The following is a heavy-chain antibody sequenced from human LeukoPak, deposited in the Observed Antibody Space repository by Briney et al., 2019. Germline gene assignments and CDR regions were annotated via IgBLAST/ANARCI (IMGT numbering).Heavy chain of an antibody. J-gene: IGHJ6*02. CDR3: ARGMSGYYGMDV. Sequence: GSLRLSCAASGFTFSSYWMHWVRQAPGKGLVWVSRIKSDGSNYYADSVKGRFTIFRDNAKNTLYLQVNSLRAEDTAVYYCARGMSGYYGMDVWGQGTTVTVSS. V-gene: IGHV3-74*01. CDR1: GFTFSSYW. CDR2: IKSDGSN.